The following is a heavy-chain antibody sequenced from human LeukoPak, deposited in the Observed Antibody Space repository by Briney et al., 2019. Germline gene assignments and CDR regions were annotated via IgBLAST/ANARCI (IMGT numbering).Heavy chain of an antibody. V-gene: IGHV3-21*06. CDR2: IATSSDYI. J-gene: IGHJ3*02. Sequence: GGSLRLSCVASGLPIADFAMHWVRQAPGKGLEWVSSIATSSDYIYYAGSLKGRFTISRDNAKNSLYLHMNSLRPDDTAVYYCARGRSITILRGVAISDGFDIWGQGTKVTVS. CDR3: ARGRSITILRGVAISDGFDI. D-gene: IGHD3-10*01. CDR1: GLPIADFA.